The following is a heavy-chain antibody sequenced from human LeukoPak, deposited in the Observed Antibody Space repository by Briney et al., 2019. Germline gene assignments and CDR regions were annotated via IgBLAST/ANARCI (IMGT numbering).Heavy chain of an antibody. CDR1: GGSFSGYY. V-gene: IGHV4-34*01. CDR2: INHSGST. J-gene: IGHJ4*02. Sequence: SETLSLTCAVYGGSFSGYYWSWIRQPPGKGLEWIGEINHSGSTNYNPSLKSRVTISVDTSKNQFSLKLSSVTAADTAVYYCAIETTVTTSDYWGQGTLVTVSS. CDR3: AIETTVTTSDY. D-gene: IGHD4-11*01.